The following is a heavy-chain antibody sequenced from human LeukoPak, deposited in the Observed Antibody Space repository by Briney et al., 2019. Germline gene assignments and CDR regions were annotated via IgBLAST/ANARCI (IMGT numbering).Heavy chain of an antibody. J-gene: IGHJ4*02. CDR3: ARGLDYGNYVGCDY. D-gene: IGHD4-11*01. Sequence: GGSLRLSCTTTGFTFRSYWMSWVRQAPGKGLEWVTSVSGGGLDTYYADSVKGRFTTSRDHSKNTLYLEMNSLRVEDTAEYYCARGLDYGNYVGCDYWGQGTKVTVSS. CDR2: VSGGGLDT. CDR1: GFTFRSYW. V-gene: IGHV3-23*01.